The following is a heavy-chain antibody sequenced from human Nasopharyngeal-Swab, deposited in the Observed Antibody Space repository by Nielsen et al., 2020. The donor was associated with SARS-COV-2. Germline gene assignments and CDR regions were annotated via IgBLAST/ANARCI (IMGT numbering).Heavy chain of an antibody. D-gene: IGHD6-13*01. CDR3: AKDAGGYSSS. V-gene: IGHV3-7*01. CDR2: IKQDGSEK. Sequence: GESLKISCVASGFTFSSYWMSWVRKAPGKGMEWVANIKQDGSEKYYADSVKGRFNISRDNSKNTLYLQMNSRRAEDTAVYYCAKDAGGYSSSWGQGTLVTVSS. CDR1: GFTFSSYW. J-gene: IGHJ4*02.